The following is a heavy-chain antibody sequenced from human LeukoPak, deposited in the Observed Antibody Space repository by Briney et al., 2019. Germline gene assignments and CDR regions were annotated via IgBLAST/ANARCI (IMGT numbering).Heavy chain of an antibody. CDR3: ARGYNWNPDAGIWFDP. J-gene: IGHJ5*02. Sequence: GASVKVSCKASGGTFSSYAISWVRQAPGQGLEWMGGIIPIFGTANYAQKFQGRVTITTDESTSTAYMELSSLRSEDTAVYYCARGYNWNPDAGIWFDPWGQGPLVPLSS. V-gene: IGHV1-69*05. D-gene: IGHD1-20*01. CDR1: GGTFSSYA. CDR2: IIPIFGTA.